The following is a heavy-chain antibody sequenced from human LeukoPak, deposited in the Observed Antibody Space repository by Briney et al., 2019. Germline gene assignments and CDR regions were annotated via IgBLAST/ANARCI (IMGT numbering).Heavy chain of an antibody. Sequence: ASAKVSCTPSGYTFTTYYIHWVRQSPGQGLQWLGVINTIGGSPSSAQKFQGRVTMTRDTPVSTVYIELSRLRSDDTSVYYCARVVEMATIDYWGQGTLVTVSS. CDR3: ARVVEMATIDY. V-gene: IGHV1-46*01. D-gene: IGHD5-24*01. CDR2: INTIGGSP. J-gene: IGHJ4*02. CDR1: GYTFTTYY.